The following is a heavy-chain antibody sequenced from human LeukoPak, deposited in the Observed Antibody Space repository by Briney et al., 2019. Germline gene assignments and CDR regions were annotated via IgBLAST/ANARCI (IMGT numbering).Heavy chain of an antibody. CDR2: IYISGST. CDR1: GDSISNTY. V-gene: IGHV4-4*07. J-gene: IGHJ5*02. Sequence: SETLSLTCTVSGDSISNTYWSWIRQPAGKGLEWIGRIYISGSTDYNPSLKSRVTISVDTSKNQFSLKLSSVTAADTAVYYCARGSSGWLNWFDPWGQGTLVTVSS. CDR3: ARGSSGWLNWFDP. D-gene: IGHD6-19*01.